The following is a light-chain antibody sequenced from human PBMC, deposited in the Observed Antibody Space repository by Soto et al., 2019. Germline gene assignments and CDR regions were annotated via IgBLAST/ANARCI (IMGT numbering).Light chain of an antibody. J-gene: IGLJ1*01. CDR3: GSYTSSTTPYG. CDR2: EVS. V-gene: IGLV2-14*01. Sequence: QSVLTQPASVSGSPGQSITISCAGTSSDGGGYNFVSWYQQHPGKAPKLMISEVSNRPSGVSTRFSGSKSGNTASLTISGLQSEVEADYYCGSYTSSTTPYGFGTGTKVTVL. CDR1: SSDGGGYNF.